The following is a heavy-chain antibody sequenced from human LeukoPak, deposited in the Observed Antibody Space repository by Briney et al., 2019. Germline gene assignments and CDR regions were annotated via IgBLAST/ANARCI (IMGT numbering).Heavy chain of an antibody. Sequence: GGSLRLSCAASGFTFSSYAMHWVRQAPGKGLEWVAVISYDGSNKYYADSVKGRFTISRDNSKNTLYLQMNSLRAEDTAVYYCARETYSVYGDYLYYFDHWGQGTLVTVSS. D-gene: IGHD4-17*01. CDR1: GFTFSSYA. V-gene: IGHV3-30-3*01. CDR2: ISYDGSNK. J-gene: IGHJ4*02. CDR3: ARETYSVYGDYLYYFDH.